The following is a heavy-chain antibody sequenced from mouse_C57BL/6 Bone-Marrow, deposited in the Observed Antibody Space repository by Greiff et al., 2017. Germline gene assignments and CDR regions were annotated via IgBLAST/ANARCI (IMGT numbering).Heavy chain of an antibody. Sequence: EVQLVESGGGLVKPGGSLKLSCAASGFTFSDYGMHWVRQAPEQGLEWVAYISSGSSTIYYADTVKGRFTISRDNAKNTLFLQMTRLMSEDTAMDYCARASQAYYYAMDYWGQGTSVTVSS. D-gene: IGHD3-2*02. CDR3: ARASQAYYYAMDY. CDR2: ISSGSSTI. CDR1: GFTFSDYG. J-gene: IGHJ4*01. V-gene: IGHV5-17*01.